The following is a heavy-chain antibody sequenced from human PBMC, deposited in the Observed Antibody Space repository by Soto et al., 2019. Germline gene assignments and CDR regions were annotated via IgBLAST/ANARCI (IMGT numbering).Heavy chain of an antibody. CDR2: ISAYNGNT. J-gene: IGHJ4*02. CDR1: GYTFASYA. Sequence: QVQLVQSGAEVKKPGASVKVSCKASGYTFASYAISWMRQAPGQGLEWMGWISAYNGNTNYAQKTQGRVTMTTDTSTSTAYMEPRSLSADDRAVYYCARDPPPPDYWGQGTLVTVSS. CDR3: ARDPPPPDY. V-gene: IGHV1-18*01.